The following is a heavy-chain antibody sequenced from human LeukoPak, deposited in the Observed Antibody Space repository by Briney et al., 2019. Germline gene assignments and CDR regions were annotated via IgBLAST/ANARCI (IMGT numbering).Heavy chain of an antibody. J-gene: IGHJ5*02. D-gene: IGHD4-17*01. Sequence: GGSLRLSCAASGFTFSSYAMSWVRRAPGKGLEWVSAISGSGGSTYYADSVKGRFTISRDNSKNTLYLQMNSLRAEDTAVYYCAKDYDYGDHVWFDPWGQGTLVTVSS. CDR2: ISGSGGST. CDR3: AKDYDYGDHVWFDP. CDR1: GFTFSSYA. V-gene: IGHV3-23*01.